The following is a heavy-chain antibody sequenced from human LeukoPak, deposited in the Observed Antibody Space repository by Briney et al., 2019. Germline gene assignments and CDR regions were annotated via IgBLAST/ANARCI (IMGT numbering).Heavy chain of an antibody. Sequence: GGSLRLSCAASGFSFSDYYVNWIRQAPGKGLEWVSYISNSGNTIYYADFVKGRFTISRDNTKNSLYLQMNSLRAEDTAFYYCTRTRGLDYGGNSYYFDDWGQGTLVTVSS. D-gene: IGHD4-23*01. J-gene: IGHJ4*02. CDR3: TRTRGLDYGGNSYYFDD. V-gene: IGHV3-11*01. CDR2: ISNSGNTI. CDR1: GFSFSDYY.